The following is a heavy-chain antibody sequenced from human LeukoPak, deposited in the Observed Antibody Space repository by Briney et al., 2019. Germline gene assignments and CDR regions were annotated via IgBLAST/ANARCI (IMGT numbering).Heavy chain of an antibody. CDR1: GGSFSGYY. Sequence: SETLSLTCAVYGGSFSGYYWSWIRQPPGKGLEWIGYSHYSGSTNYNPSLKSRVTISVDTSKNQFSLKLSSVTAADTAVYYCARVRPAVAGTHYFDYWGQGTLVTVSS. D-gene: IGHD6-19*01. V-gene: IGHV4-59*01. CDR2: SHYSGST. J-gene: IGHJ4*02. CDR3: ARVRPAVAGTHYFDY.